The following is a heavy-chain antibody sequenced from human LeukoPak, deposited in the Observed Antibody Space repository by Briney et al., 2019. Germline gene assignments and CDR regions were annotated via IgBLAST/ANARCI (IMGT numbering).Heavy chain of an antibody. CDR3: ASDSSGFYYYYGMDV. CDR2: IYYSGST. J-gene: IGHJ6*02. D-gene: IGHD3-22*01. CDR1: GGSISSGGYS. Sequence: PSETLSLTCAVSGGSISSGGYSWSWIRQPPGKGLEWIGYIYYSGSTNYNPSLKSRVTISVDTSKNQFSLKLSSVTAADTAVYYCASDSSGFYYYYGMDVWGQGTTVTVSS. V-gene: IGHV4-61*08.